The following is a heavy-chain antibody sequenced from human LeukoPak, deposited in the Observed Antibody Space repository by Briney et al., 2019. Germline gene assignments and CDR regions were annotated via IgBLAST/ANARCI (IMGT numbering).Heavy chain of an antibody. Sequence: GGSLRLSCAASGFSFSSYWMSWDRQAPGKGLEWVANIKEDGSEKYYVDSLRGRFTISRDNAKSSLSLQLNSLRVEDTAVYYCARDQGRLQFDNWGQGTLVTVSS. J-gene: IGHJ4*02. CDR3: ARDQGRLQFDN. D-gene: IGHD5-24*01. CDR2: IKEDGSEK. V-gene: IGHV3-7*05. CDR1: GFSFSSYW.